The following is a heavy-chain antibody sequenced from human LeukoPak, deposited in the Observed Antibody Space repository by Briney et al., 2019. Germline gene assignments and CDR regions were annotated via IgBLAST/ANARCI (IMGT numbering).Heavy chain of an antibody. CDR1: GGSISSSSYY. CDR2: IYYSGST. D-gene: IGHD3/OR15-3a*01. V-gene: IGHV4-39*01. CDR3: ARPGGLVEYSQH. J-gene: IGHJ1*01. Sequence: KPSETLSLTCTVSGGSISSSSYYWGWIRQPPGKGLEWIGSIYYSGSTYYNPSLKSRVTISVDTSKSQFSLKLSSVTAADTAVYYCARPGGLVEYSQHWGQGTLVTVSS.